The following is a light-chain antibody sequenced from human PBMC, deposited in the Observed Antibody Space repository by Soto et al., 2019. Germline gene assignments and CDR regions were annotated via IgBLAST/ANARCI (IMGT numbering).Light chain of an antibody. CDR3: SSYTSSSTHV. Sequence: QSALTQPASVSGSPGQSITISCTGTSSDIGSFTFVSWYQQHPGKVPKLMIFDVNRRPSGVSDRFSVSKSGNTASLTISGLQAEDEGDYYCSSYTSSSTHVFGSGTKLTVL. V-gene: IGLV2-14*03. CDR1: SSDIGSFTF. CDR2: DVN. J-gene: IGLJ1*01.